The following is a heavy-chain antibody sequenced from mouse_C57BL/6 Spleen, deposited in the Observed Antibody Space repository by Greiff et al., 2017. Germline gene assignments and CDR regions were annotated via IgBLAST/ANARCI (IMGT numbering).Heavy chain of an antibody. Sequence: QVQLQQPGAELVKPGASVKLSCKASGYTFTSYWMHWVKQRPGRGLEWIGRIDPNSGGTKYNGKFKSKATLTVDKPSSTAYMQLSSLTSEDSAVYYCARKDISSLYGNYFDYWGQGTTLTVSS. CDR2: IDPNSGGT. J-gene: IGHJ2*01. CDR1: GYTFTSYW. D-gene: IGHD2-1*01. CDR3: ARKDISSLYGNYFDY. V-gene: IGHV1-72*01.